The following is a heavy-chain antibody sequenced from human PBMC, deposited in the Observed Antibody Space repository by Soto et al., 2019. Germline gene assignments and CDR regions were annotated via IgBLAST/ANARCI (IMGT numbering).Heavy chain of an antibody. D-gene: IGHD3-3*01. CDR2: IKQDGSEK. V-gene: IGHV3-7*01. Sequence: GGSLRLSCAASGFTFSSYWMSWVRQAPGKGLEWVANIKQDGSEKYYVDSVKGRFTISRDNAKNSLYLQMNSLRAEDTAVYYCAGTPAYYDFWSGYSNYYYYYMDVWGKGTTVTVSS. CDR3: AGTPAYYDFWSGYSNYYYYYMDV. J-gene: IGHJ6*03. CDR1: GFTFSSYW.